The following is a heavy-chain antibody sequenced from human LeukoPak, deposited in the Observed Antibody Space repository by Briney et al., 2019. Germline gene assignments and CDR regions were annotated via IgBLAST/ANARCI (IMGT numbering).Heavy chain of an antibody. CDR2: ISSSASP. CDR3: ARLPYFAYFDY. D-gene: IGHD3-9*01. J-gene: IGHJ4*02. Sequence: TGGSLRLSCVASGLTFSYYELSWVRQAPGKGLEWVSYISSSASPIYADSVKGRFTISRDNSKNTLYLQMNSLRAEDTAVYHCARLPYFAYFDYWGQGTLVSVSS. CDR1: GLTFSYYE. V-gene: IGHV3-48*03.